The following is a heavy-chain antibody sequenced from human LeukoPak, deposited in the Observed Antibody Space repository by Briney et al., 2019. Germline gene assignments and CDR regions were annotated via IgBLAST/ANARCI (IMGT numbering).Heavy chain of an antibody. J-gene: IGHJ4*02. V-gene: IGHV3-7*01. CDR1: GFDFSNYY. CDR3: TRDEGATVATYRFDF. D-gene: IGHD4-23*01. Sequence: GGSLRLSCEASGFDFSNYYMSWVRQAPGKGLEWLAHIKYDGSDTYYVDSVKGRFTISRDNAKNSLYLQMSSLRAEDTAVYYCTRDEGATVATYRFDFWGQGTLVTVSS. CDR2: IKYDGSDT.